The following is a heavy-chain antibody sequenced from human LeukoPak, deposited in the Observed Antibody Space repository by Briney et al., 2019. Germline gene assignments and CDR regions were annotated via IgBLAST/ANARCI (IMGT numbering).Heavy chain of an antibody. CDR1: GFTFSDYY. CDR3: AKGIGPLRSYYYYGMDV. V-gene: IGHV3-11*01. D-gene: IGHD5-12*01. Sequence: PGGSLRLSCAASGFTFSDYYMSWIRQAPGKGLEWVSYISSSGSTYYADSVKGRFTISRDNSKNTLYLQMNSLRAEDTAVYYCAKGIGPLRSYYYYGMDVWGQGTTVTVSS. J-gene: IGHJ6*02. CDR2: ISSSGST.